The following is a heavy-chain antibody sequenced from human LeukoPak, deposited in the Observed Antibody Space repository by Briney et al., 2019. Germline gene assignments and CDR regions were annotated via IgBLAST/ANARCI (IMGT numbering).Heavy chain of an antibody. Sequence: PSETLSLTCSVTGGSISSYYWSWIRQPPGKGLEWIGYISYSGNTNYSPSLKSRVTLSVDTSKNQFSLRLTSVTAADTAFYYCAREEYSSDWYGHDSWGQGTLVTVSS. CDR3: AREEYSSDWYGHDS. D-gene: IGHD6-13*01. CDR2: ISYSGNT. V-gene: IGHV4-59*12. CDR1: GGSISSYY. J-gene: IGHJ4*02.